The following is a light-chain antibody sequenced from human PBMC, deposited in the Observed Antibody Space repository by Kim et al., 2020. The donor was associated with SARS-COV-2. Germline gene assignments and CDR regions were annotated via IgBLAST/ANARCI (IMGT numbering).Light chain of an antibody. J-gene: IGKJ1*01. CDR3: QHYNNWPQT. CDR1: QSVGSN. CDR2: GAS. Sequence: GSPGERAPLSCRASQSVGSNLAWYQQKPGQVPRLLIYGASTRATGIPVRFSGSGSGTEFTLTISSLQSEDSAVYYCQHYNNWPQTFGQGTKVDIK. V-gene: IGKV3-15*01.